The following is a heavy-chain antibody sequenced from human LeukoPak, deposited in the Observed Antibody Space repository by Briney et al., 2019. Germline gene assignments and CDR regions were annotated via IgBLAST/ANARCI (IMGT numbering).Heavy chain of an antibody. CDR3: ARESGIVVVVAATLDY. J-gene: IGHJ4*02. CDR1: GFTFSSYS. Sequence: SGGSLRLSCAASGFTFSSYSMNWVRQAPGKGLEWVSSISSSSSYIYYADSVKGRFTISRDNAKNSLYLQMNSLRAEDTAVYYCARESGIVVVVAATLDYWGQGTLVTVSS. V-gene: IGHV3-21*01. D-gene: IGHD2-15*01. CDR2: ISSSSSYI.